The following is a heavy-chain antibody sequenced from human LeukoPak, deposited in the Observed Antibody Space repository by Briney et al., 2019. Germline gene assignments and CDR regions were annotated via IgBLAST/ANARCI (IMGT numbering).Heavy chain of an antibody. D-gene: IGHD1-26*01. V-gene: IGHV1-2*02. J-gene: IGHJ4*02. Sequence: GASVKVSCKPSGYSFTAYYMHLVRQAPGRGLEWMGWINPNSGGTNYAQKFQGRVTMTRDTSISTAYMELSRLRSDDTAVYYCARDVGRLVIVGATGHFVYWGQGTLVTVSS. CDR2: INPNSGGT. CDR1: GYSFTAYY. CDR3: ARDVGRLVIVGATGHFVY.